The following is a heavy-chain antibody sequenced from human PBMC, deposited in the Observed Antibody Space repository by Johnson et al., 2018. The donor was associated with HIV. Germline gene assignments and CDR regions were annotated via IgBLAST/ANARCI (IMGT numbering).Heavy chain of an antibody. J-gene: IGHJ3*02. CDR2: ISYDGTSK. CDR1: GFTFSSYA. D-gene: IGHD6-6*01. Sequence: QVQLVESGGDVVQPGRSLRLSCAASGFTFSSYAMHWVRQAPGKGLEWVAVISYDGTSKYQADSVKGRFTISRDNAKNSLYLQMNSLRAEDTALYYCARDQYSTSDDDAFDIWGQGTMVTVSS. V-gene: IGHV3-30*04. CDR3: ARDQYSTSDDDAFDI.